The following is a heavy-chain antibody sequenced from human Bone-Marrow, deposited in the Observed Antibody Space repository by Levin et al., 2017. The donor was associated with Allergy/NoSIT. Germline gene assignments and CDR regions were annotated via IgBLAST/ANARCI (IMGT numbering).Heavy chain of an antibody. Sequence: SETLSLTCTVSGGSISSYYWSWIRQPAGKGLEWIGRIYTSGSTNYNPSLKSRVTMSVDTSKNQFSLKLSSVTAADTAVYYCARVVVRWEPTLHYYYGMDVWGQGTTVTVSS. CDR3: ARVVVRWEPTLHYYYGMDV. CDR1: GGSISSYY. CDR2: IYTSGST. D-gene: IGHD2-21*01. J-gene: IGHJ6*02. V-gene: IGHV4-4*07.